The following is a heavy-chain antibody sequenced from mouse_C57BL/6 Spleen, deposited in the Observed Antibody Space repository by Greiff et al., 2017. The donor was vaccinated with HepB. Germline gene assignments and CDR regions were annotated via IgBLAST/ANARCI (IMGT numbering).Heavy chain of an antibody. CDR3: ARSGYSNYLAWFAY. J-gene: IGHJ3*01. V-gene: IGHV1-61*01. D-gene: IGHD2-5*01. CDR2: IYPSDSET. Sequence: QVQLQQPGAELVRPGSSVKLSCKASGYTFTSYWMDWVKQRPGQGLEWIGNIYPSDSETHYNQKFKDKATLTVDKSSSTAYMQLSSLTSEDSAVYYCARSGYSNYLAWFAYWGQGTLVTVSA. CDR1: GYTFTSYW.